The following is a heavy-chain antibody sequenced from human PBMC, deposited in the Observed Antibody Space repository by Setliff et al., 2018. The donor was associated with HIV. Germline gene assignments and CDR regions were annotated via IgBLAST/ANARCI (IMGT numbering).Heavy chain of an antibody. V-gene: IGHV4-31*03. CDR2: IYYSGAT. J-gene: IGHJ4*02. D-gene: IGHD5-12*01. CDR3: ASGRGAKGGYDYFGS. Sequence: PSETLSLTCTVSGDSISSGGCYWSWIRQLPGKGLEWIGYIYYSGATYYNPSLKNRVTISLDTSKSQFSLKLTSVTAADTALYYCASGRGAKGGYDYFGSWGQGTLVTVSS. CDR1: GDSISSGGCY.